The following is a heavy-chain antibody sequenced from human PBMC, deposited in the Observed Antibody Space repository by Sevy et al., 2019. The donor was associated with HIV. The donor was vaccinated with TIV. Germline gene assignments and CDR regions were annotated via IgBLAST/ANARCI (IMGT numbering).Heavy chain of an antibody. CDR2: ITPSGDTI. CDR3: AGGFSYGSTGYYKTAFDY. V-gene: IGHV3-48*03. D-gene: IGHD3-22*01. J-gene: IGHJ4*02. CDR1: GFTFSTYE. Sequence: GGSLRLSCAASGFTFSTYEMNWVRQAPGKGLEWLSYITPSGDTIYYADSVKGRFIISRNNAKNELYLQMNSRRAEETAVYYCAGGFSYGSTGYYKTAFDYWGQGTLVTVSS.